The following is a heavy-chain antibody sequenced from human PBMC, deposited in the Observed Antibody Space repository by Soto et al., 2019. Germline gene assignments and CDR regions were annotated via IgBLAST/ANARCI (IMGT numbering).Heavy chain of an antibody. CDR2: ISASNGNT. CDR1: DYTLSSYG. CDR3: ARDDYVSGSYLGY. D-gene: IGHD3-10*01. V-gene: IGHV1-18*01. Sequence: AAVKVSCKASDYTLSSYGISWVRQAPGQGLEWMGWISASNGNTNYAQKLQGRVTMTTDTSTSTAYLELRSLRSDDTAVYYCARDDYVSGSYLGYWGQGTLVTVSS. J-gene: IGHJ4*02.